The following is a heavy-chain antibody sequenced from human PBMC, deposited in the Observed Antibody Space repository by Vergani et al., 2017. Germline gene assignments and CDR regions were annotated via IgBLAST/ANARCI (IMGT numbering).Heavy chain of an antibody. D-gene: IGHD1-20*01. CDR2: INPNSGGT. Sequence: QVQLVQSGAEAKKPGASVKVSCKASGYTFTGYYMHWVRQAPGQGLEWMGWINPNSGGTNYAQKFQGRVTMTRDTSISTAYMELSRLRSDDPAVYYCARADNWNDPNLFDYWGQGTLVTVSS. CDR1: GYTFTGYY. CDR3: ARADNWNDPNLFDY. J-gene: IGHJ4*02. V-gene: IGHV1-2*02.